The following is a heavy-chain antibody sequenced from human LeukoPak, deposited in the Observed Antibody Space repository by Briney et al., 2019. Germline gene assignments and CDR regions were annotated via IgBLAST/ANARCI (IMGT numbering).Heavy chain of an antibody. V-gene: IGHV1-69*13. CDR3: ARERLCSSASCYKPSVRFFDY. CDR1: GGTFSSYA. D-gene: IGHD2-2*02. Sequence: SVKVSCKASGGTFSSYAISWVRQAPGQGLEWMGGIIPIFGTANYAQKFQGRVTITADESTSTAYMELSSLRSEDTAVYYCARERLCSSASCYKPSVRFFDYWGQGTLVTVSS. J-gene: IGHJ4*02. CDR2: IIPIFGTA.